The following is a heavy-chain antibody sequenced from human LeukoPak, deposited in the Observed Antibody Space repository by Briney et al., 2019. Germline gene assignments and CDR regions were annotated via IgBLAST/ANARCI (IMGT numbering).Heavy chain of an antibody. CDR3: ARPFIETPSLGALDY. CDR2: INPSGGT. CDR1: GYTFISYY. Sequence: ASVKVSCKAFGYTFISYYMNWVRQAPGQGLEWMGIINPSGGTNYAQNFQGRVTMTRDTSISTAYMELSRLRSDDTAVYYCARPFIETPSLGALDYWGQGTLVTVSS. D-gene: IGHD4-23*01. V-gene: IGHV1-2*02. J-gene: IGHJ4*02.